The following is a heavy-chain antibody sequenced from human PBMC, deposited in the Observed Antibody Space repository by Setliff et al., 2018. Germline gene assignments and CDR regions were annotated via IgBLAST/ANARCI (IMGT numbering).Heavy chain of an antibody. J-gene: IGHJ4*02. D-gene: IGHD2-8*01. CDR1: GYTFTDFG. CDR2: ISADSGNT. V-gene: IGHV1-18*01. Sequence: ASVKVSCKASGYTFTDFGINWVRQAPGQGLEWMGWISADSGNTYYAPELQGRVTLTTDTSTTTAYLELRSLTSDDTAVYYCSRLVRYCTTTTCQRASGDDYWGQGTLVTVSS. CDR3: SRLVRYCTTTTCQRASGDDY.